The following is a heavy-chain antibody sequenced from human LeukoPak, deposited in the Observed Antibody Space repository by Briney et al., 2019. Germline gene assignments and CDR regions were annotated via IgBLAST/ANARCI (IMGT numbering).Heavy chain of an antibody. CDR2: INPSGGST. J-gene: IGHJ4*02. CDR3: ARRRSGSYLYFDY. CDR1: GYTFTSYD. V-gene: IGHV1-46*03. Sequence: GASVKVSCKASGYTFTSYDINWVRQAPGQGLEWMGIINPSGGSTSYAQKFQGRVTMTRDTSTSTVYMELSSLRSEDTAVYYCARRRSGSYLYFDYWGQGTLVTVSS. D-gene: IGHD1-26*01.